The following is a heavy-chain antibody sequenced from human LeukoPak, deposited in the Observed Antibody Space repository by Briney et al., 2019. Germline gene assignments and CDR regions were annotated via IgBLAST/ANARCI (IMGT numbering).Heavy chain of an antibody. CDR3: ARSVSKARLFDY. V-gene: IGHV4-59*01. D-gene: IGHD1-26*01. J-gene: IGHJ4*02. CDR2: IYYSGST. Sequence: PSETLSLTCTVSGGSISSYYWSWIRQPPGKGLEWIGYIYYSGSTNYNPSLKSRVTISVDTSKNQFSLKLSSVTAADTAVYYCARSVSKARLFDYWGQGTLVTVSS. CDR1: GGSISSYY.